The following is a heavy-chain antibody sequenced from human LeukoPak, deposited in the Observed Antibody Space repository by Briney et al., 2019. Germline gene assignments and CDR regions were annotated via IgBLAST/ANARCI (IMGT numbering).Heavy chain of an antibody. D-gene: IGHD3-3*01. CDR2: INYSGST. J-gene: IGHJ5*02. CDR3: ASCYYYFCSCYANWFDP. CDR1: GGSFSGYY. Sequence: SETLSLTCAVYGGSFSGYYWSWVRQPPGKGLEWVGEINYSGSTNYNPSLTSRVSISVDTSKNQYSLKLSSVTAADTDVYYCASCYYYFCSCYANWFDPWGQGTLVTVSS. V-gene: IGHV4-34*01.